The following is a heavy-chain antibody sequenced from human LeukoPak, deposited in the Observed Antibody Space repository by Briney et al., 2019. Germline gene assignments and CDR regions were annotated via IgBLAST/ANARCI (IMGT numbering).Heavy chain of an antibody. CDR2: IYYSGST. CDR1: GGSISSSSYY. Sequence: PSETLSLTCTVSGGSISSSSYYWGWIRQPPGKGLEWIGSIYYSGSTYYNPSLKSRVTISVDTSKNQFSLKLSSVTAADTAVYYCATPGLARAYWGQGTLVTVSS. J-gene: IGHJ4*02. CDR3: ATPGLARAY. V-gene: IGHV4-39*01.